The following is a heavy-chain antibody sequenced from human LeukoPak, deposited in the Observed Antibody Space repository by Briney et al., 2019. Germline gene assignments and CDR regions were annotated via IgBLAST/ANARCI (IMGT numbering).Heavy chain of an antibody. D-gene: IGHD3-22*01. CDR2: INAGDGST. CDR3: AKNDIGNYYDSSGPDY. Sequence: GASVKVSCKASGYSFTNYAMHWVRQAPGQRLEWMGWINAGDGSTKLSQKFQGRVTITRDTSASTAYMELSNLKSEDTAVYYCAKNDIGNYYDSSGPDYRGQGTLVTVSS. J-gene: IGHJ4*02. CDR1: GYSFTNYA. V-gene: IGHV1-3*01.